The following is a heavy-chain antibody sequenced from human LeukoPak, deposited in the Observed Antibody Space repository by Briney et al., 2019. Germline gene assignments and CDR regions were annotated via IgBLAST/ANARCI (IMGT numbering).Heavy chain of an antibody. CDR3: AGGTMVRGEPDY. CDR2: IHYRGST. D-gene: IGHD3-10*01. J-gene: IGHJ4*02. V-gene: IGHV4-59*01. CDR1: GGSINGYY. Sequence: SETLSLTCTVSGGSINGYYWNWIRQAPGKGLEWIGYIHYRGSTNYNPSLKSRVTISLDTSENQFSLQLSSVTAADTAVYYCAGGTMVRGEPDYWGQGTLVTVSS.